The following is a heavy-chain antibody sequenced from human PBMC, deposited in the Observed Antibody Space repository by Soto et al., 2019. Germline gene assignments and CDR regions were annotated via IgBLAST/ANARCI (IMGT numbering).Heavy chain of an antibody. J-gene: IGHJ6*02. D-gene: IGHD2-2*01. V-gene: IGHV4-34*01. CDR3: ARGRRGSTTYYYYYYGMDV. Sequence: PSETLSLTCAVYGGSFGGYYWSWIRQPPGQGLEWIGEINHSGSTNYNPSLKSRVTISVDTSKNQFSLKLSSVTAADTAVYYCARGRRGSTTYYYYYYGMDVWGQGTKVTVSS. CDR2: INHSGST. CDR1: GGSFGGYY.